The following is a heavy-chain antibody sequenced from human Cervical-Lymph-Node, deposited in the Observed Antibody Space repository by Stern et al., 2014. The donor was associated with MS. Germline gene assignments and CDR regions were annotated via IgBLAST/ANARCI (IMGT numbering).Heavy chain of an antibody. CDR3: ARGNWNYEGMGY. CDR1: GFTFSNYG. Sequence: QVQLVESGGGVVQPGRSLRLSCAASGFTFSNYGMHWVRQAPGKGLEWLAVIWYDGNKKYYADSVKGRFTISRDNFKKTLFLQMSSLTAEDTALYYCARGNWNYEGMGYWGQGPLVTVPS. J-gene: IGHJ4*02. V-gene: IGHV3-33*01. D-gene: IGHD1-7*01. CDR2: IWYDGNKK.